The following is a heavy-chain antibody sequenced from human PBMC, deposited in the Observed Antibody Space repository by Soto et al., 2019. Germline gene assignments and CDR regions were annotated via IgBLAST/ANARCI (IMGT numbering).Heavy chain of an antibody. Sequence: HPGGSLRLSCAASGFTFSSYGMHWVRQAPGKGLEWVAVIWYDGSNKYYADSVKGRFTISRDNSKNTLYLQMNSLRAEDTAVYYCAREGDDSSGLNGAVWGQGTMVTVSS. CDR2: IWYDGSNK. V-gene: IGHV3-33*01. CDR3: AREGDDSSGLNGAV. CDR1: GFTFSSYG. D-gene: IGHD3-22*01. J-gene: IGHJ3*01.